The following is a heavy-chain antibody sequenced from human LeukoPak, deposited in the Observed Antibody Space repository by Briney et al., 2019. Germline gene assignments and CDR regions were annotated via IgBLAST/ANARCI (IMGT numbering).Heavy chain of an antibody. Sequence: SETLSLTCTVSGGSISSYYWSRIRQPPGKGLEWIGYIYYSGSTNYNPSLKSRVTISVDTSKNQFSLKLSSVTAADTAVYYCARGRGGSYYGYYYYYMDVWGKGTTVTVSS. CDR2: IYYSGST. CDR3: ARGRGGSYYGYYYYYMDV. V-gene: IGHV4-59*12. CDR1: GGSISSYY. D-gene: IGHD1-26*01. J-gene: IGHJ6*03.